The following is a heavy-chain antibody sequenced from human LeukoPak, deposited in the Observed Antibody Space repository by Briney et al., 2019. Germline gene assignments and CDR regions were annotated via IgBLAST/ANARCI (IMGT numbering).Heavy chain of an antibody. CDR2: ISSSSSTI. Sequence: PGGSLRLSCAASGFTFSSYSMNWVRQAPGKGLEWVSYISSSSSTICYADSVKGRFTISRDNAKNSLYLQMNSLRAEDTAVYYCARDRPAHPYDYWGQGTLVTVSS. CDR1: GFTFSSYS. CDR3: ARDRPAHPYDY. V-gene: IGHV3-48*04. J-gene: IGHJ4*02.